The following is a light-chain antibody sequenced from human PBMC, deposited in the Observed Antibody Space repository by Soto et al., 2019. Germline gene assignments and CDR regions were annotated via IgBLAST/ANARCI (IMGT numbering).Light chain of an antibody. V-gene: IGKV3-11*01. CDR1: QSVSSY. J-gene: IGKJ4*01. Sequence: EIVLTQSPATLSLSPGERATLSFRASQSVSSYLAWYQQTPGQAPRLLVYDASNRATGIPARFSGSGSVTDFTLTISSLEPEDFAVYYCQQRSNWPLSFGGGTKVEIK. CDR2: DAS. CDR3: QQRSNWPLS.